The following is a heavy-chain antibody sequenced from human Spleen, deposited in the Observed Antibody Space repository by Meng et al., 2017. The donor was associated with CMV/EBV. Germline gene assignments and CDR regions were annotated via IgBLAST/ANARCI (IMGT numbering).Heavy chain of an antibody. V-gene: IGHV3-23*01. J-gene: IGHJ4*02. CDR2: LNFGGGGT. D-gene: IGHD3-3*01. CDR3: AKHNSRVVIGGGVDY. Sequence: SGSTFGRDAMTWIRQTPGKGLEWVSSLNFGGGGTDYADSVKGRFTISRDNSKNTLYLQMHSLRAEDTAMYYCAKHNSRVVIGGGVDYWGQGTLVTVSS. CDR1: GSTFGRDA.